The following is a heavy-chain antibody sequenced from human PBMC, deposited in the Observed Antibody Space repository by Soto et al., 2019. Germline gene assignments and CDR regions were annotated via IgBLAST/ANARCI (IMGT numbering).Heavy chain of an antibody. CDR2: ISAYNGNT. CDR3: ARAKSEKRVQKWYFDL. CDR1: GYTFTSYG. Sequence: QVQLVQSGAEVKKPGASVKVSCKASGYTFTSYGISWVRQAPGQGLEWMGWISAYNGNTNYAQKLQGRVTMTTDTATSTAYMELRSLRSDDTAVYYYARAKSEKRVQKWYFDLWGRGTLVTVSS. V-gene: IGHV1-18*01. J-gene: IGHJ2*01.